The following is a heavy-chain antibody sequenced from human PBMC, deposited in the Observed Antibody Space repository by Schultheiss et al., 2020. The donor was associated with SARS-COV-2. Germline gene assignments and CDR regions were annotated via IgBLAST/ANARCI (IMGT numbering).Heavy chain of an antibody. D-gene: IGHD5-24*01. CDR2: ISSSSSYI. V-gene: IGHV3-21*01. CDR3: AKEGEEMGTS. Sequence: GGSLRLSCAASAFTFSSYTMNWVRQAPGKGLEWVSSISSSSSYIYYADSVKGRFTISRDNAKNSLYLQMNSLRAEDTAVYYCAKEGEEMGTSWGQGTLVTVSS. J-gene: IGHJ4*02. CDR1: AFTFSSYT.